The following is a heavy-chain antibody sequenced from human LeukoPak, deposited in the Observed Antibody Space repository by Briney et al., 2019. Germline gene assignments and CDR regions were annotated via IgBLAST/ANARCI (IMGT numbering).Heavy chain of an antibody. CDR3: AREDLAAAGLKYYYYGMDV. CDR1: GFTFNNYA. CDR2: ISYDGSNK. Sequence: GGSLRLSCAASGFTFNNYAMHWVRQAPGKGLEWVAVISYDGSNKYYADSVKGRFTISRDNSKNTLYLQMNSLRAEDTAVYYCAREDLAAAGLKYYYYGMDVWGQGATVTVSS. V-gene: IGHV3-30*04. J-gene: IGHJ6*02. D-gene: IGHD6-13*01.